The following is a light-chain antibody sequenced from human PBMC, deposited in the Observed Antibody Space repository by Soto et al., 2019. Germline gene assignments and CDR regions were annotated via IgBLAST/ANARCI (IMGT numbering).Light chain of an antibody. CDR2: DAS. CDR1: QSVSSSY. Sequence: DIVLTQSPGTLSLSPGERATLSCRASQSVSSSYLAWYQQRPGQAPRLLMYDASSRATGIPDRFSGSGSGTDFTLIISRLEPEDFAVYYCQQYGRSPLTFGGGTKVEIK. V-gene: IGKV3-20*01. CDR3: QQYGRSPLT. J-gene: IGKJ4*01.